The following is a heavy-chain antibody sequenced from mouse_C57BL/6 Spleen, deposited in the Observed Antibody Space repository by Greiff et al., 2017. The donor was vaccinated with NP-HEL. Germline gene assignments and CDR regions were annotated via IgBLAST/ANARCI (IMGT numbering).Heavy chain of an antibody. V-gene: IGHV5-17*01. Sequence: DVQLVESGGGLVKPGGSLKLSCAASGFTFSDYGMHWVRQAPEKGLEWVAYISRGSGTINYADTVKGRVTISRDNAYNTLFLQMTSLRSEDTAMYYCARISQLLWYFDVWGTGTTVTLSS. CDR2: ISRGSGTI. J-gene: IGHJ1*03. D-gene: IGHD1-1*01. CDR3: ARISQLLWYFDV. CDR1: GFTFSDYG.